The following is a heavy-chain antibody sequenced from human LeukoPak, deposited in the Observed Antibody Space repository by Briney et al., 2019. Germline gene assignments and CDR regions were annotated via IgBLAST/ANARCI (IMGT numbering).Heavy chain of an antibody. CDR1: GFNLGHYS. D-gene: IGHD2-15*01. V-gene: IGHV3-23*01. Sequence: GGSLRLSCAASGFNLGHYSMHWVRQAPGKGLEWVSAISGSGGSTYYADSVKGRFTISRDNSKNTLYLQMNSLRAEDTAVYYCAIKPGYCSGGSCGALDYWGQGTLVTVSS. CDR2: ISGSGGST. CDR3: AIKPGYCSGGSCGALDY. J-gene: IGHJ4*02.